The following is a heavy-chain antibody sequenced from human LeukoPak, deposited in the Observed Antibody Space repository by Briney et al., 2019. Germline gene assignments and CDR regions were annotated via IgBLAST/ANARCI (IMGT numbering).Heavy chain of an antibody. Sequence: PGGSLRLSCAASGFTFSSYTMNWVRQAPGKGLEWVSYITSGSSTRCYADSVKGRFTISRDNAKNSLYLQMNSLRAEDTAVYYCARDPYGDYTLDDYWGQGTLVTVSS. CDR3: ARDPYGDYTLDDY. D-gene: IGHD4-17*01. CDR2: ITSGSSTR. V-gene: IGHV3-48*01. CDR1: GFTFSSYT. J-gene: IGHJ4*02.